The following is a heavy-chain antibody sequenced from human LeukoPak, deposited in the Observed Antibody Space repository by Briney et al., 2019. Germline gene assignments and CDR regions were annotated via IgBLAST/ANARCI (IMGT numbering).Heavy chain of an antibody. J-gene: IGHJ4*02. CDR2: IYYNGNT. Sequence: PPETLSLTCTVSGDSISSYYWSWVRQPPGKGLEWIGYIYYNGNTNYNPSLKSRVSISVDTSKNQFFLKLKSVTAADTAVYYCARVGSPLDYWGQGTLVTVSS. D-gene: IGHD3-10*01. CDR1: GDSISSYY. V-gene: IGHV4-59*01. CDR3: ARVGSPLDY.